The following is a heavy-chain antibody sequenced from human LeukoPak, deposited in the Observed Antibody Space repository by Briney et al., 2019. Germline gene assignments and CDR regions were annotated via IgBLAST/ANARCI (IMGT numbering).Heavy chain of an antibody. D-gene: IGHD2-2*01. CDR2: IYSSGST. V-gene: IGHV4-4*07. Sequence: SETLSLTCTVSGDSIRNNYWSWIRQPAGKGLEWIGRIYSSGSTDYNPSLKSRVTLSGDTSNNHFSLKLSSVTAADTALYYCARGGISTSLDYWGQGTLVTVSS. J-gene: IGHJ4*02. CDR1: GDSIRNNY. CDR3: ARGGISTSLDY.